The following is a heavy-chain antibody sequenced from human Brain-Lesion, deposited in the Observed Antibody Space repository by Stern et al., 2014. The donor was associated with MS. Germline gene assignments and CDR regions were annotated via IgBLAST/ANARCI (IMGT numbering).Heavy chain of an antibody. J-gene: IGHJ6*02. D-gene: IGHD2-2*01. V-gene: IGHV4-61*02. CDR1: GGSISSGGYY. CDR3: ARGRVVPGFQYYATDV. Sequence: QVQLVQSGPGLVKPSQTLSLSCTVSGGSISSGGYYWSWIRQPAGKGLEWIGRIFNSGSTSYNPPLKNRVTISIEHPKNQFSLRLNSMTAADTAVYYCARGRVVPGFQYYATDVWGQGTTVIVSS. CDR2: IFNSGST.